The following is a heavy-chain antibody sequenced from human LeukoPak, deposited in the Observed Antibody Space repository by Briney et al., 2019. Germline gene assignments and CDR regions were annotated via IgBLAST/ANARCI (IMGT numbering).Heavy chain of an antibody. CDR2: ISDIGVST. CDR3: ARISLRAFDV. CDR1: GFTFNSYA. J-gene: IGHJ3*01. V-gene: IGHV3-23*01. Sequence: GGSLRLSCEASGFTFNSYAMSWIRQAPGQGLEWVSTISDIGVSTYYADSVKGRLTISRDNSKNTLSLLLSSLRADDTAIYYCARISLRAFDVWGQGTTVTVSS. D-gene: IGHD2/OR15-2a*01.